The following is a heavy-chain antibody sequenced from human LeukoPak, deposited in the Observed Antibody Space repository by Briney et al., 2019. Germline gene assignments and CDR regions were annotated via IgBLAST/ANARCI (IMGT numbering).Heavy chain of an antibody. V-gene: IGHV1-69*04. CDR2: IIPVLGIA. Sequence: ASVKVSCKASGGTFSSYTISWVRQAPGQGLEWMGRIIPVLGIANYAQKFQGRVTITADKSTSTAYMELSSLRSEDTAVYYCAREGYTAMVTGYNWFDPWGQGTLVTVSS. D-gene: IGHD5-18*01. CDR1: GGTFSSYT. CDR3: AREGYTAMVTGYNWFDP. J-gene: IGHJ5*02.